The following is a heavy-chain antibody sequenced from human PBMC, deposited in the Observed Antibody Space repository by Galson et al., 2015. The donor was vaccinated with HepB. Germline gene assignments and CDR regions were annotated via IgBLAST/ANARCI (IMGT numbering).Heavy chain of an antibody. D-gene: IGHD3-10*01. CDR1: RFTVSSNY. V-gene: IGHV3-53*01. Sequence: SLRLSCAASRFTVSSNYMGWVRQAPGKGLEWVSVIYSGGSTYYADSVKGRFTISRDNSKNTLYLQMNSLRAEDTAVYYCARGYYYALGPSMDVWGQGTTVTVSS. CDR3: ARGYYYALGPSMDV. J-gene: IGHJ6*02. CDR2: IYSGGST.